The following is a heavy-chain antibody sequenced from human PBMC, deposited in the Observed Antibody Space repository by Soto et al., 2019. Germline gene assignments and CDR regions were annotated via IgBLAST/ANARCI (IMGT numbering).Heavy chain of an antibody. CDR3: ARGHYAGSGFEWFDP. J-gene: IGHJ5*02. D-gene: IGHD3-22*01. CDR2: IYYSGST. V-gene: IGHV4-31*03. Sequence: SETLSLTCTVSCGSISSGGYYWSWFRQHPGKGLEWIGYIYYSGSTYYNPSLKSRVTISVDSSKNQFSLKLNSVTAADTAVYYCARGHYAGSGFEWFDPWGPGTLVTVSS. CDR1: CGSISSGGYY.